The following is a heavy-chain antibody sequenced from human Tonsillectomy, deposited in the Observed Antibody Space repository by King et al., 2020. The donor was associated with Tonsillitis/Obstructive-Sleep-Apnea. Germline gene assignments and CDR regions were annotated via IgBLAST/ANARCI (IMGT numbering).Heavy chain of an antibody. CDR3: AKDGRSTTPGY. Sequence: VQLVESGGGLVQPGGSLRLSCAASGFSFSSSAMSWVRPAPGKGLEWVSTVSGSGGRTYYADTVKGRFTVSRANSKDPLYLQMNSLRAEDTALYFCAKDGRSTTPGYWGQGTLVTVSS. CDR1: GFSFSSSA. J-gene: IGHJ4*02. D-gene: IGHD5/OR15-5a*01. V-gene: IGHV3-23*04. CDR2: VSGSGGRT.